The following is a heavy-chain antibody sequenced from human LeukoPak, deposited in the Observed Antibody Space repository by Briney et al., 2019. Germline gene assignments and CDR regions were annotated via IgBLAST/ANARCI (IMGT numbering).Heavy chain of an antibody. CDR1: GFTFSRYV. J-gene: IGHJ4*02. Sequence: PGGSLRLSCEVSGFTFSRYVTSWVRQAPGKGLEWISAIIASGSTSYADSVKGRFTISRDNSKNTVYLQMNSLRAEDTAVYYCVKEVVATIPPLWGQGTLVTVSS. D-gene: IGHD5-12*01. V-gene: IGHV3-23*01. CDR3: VKEVVATIPPL. CDR2: IIASGST.